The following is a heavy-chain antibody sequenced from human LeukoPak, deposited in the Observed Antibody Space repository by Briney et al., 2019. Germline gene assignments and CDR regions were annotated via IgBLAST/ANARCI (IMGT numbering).Heavy chain of an antibody. D-gene: IGHD3-10*01. CDR1: GGSISSSSYY. CDR3: ARHTYDSGSGDAFDI. Sequence: SETLSLTCTVSGGSISSSSYYWGWIRQPPGKGLEWIGSIYYSGSTYYNPSLKSRVTISVDTSKNQFSLKLSSVTAADTAVHYCARHTYDSGSGDAFDIWGQGTMVTVSS. V-gene: IGHV4-39*01. J-gene: IGHJ3*02. CDR2: IYYSGST.